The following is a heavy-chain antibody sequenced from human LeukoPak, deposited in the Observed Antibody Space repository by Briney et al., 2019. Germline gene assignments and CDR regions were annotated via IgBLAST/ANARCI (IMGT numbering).Heavy chain of an antibody. CDR1: GFTFSSYA. V-gene: IGHV3-23*01. D-gene: IGHD1-26*01. Sequence: AGGSLRLSCAASGFTFSSYAMSWVRQAPGKGLEWVSAISGSGGSTYYADSVKGRFTISRDNSKNTLYLQMNSLRAEDTAVYYCAKDPALTTGIVGATNFDYWGQGTLVTVSS. CDR2: ISGSGGST. J-gene: IGHJ4*02. CDR3: AKDPALTTGIVGATNFDY.